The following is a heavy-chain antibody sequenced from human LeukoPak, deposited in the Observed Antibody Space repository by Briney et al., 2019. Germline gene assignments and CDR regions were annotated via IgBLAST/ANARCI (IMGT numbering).Heavy chain of an antibody. D-gene: IGHD3-22*01. CDR2: IYSGGST. Sequence: GGSLRLSCAASGFTVSSHYMSWVRQAPGKGLEWVSVIYSGGSTYYADSVKGRFTISRDNSKNTLFLQMSSLRAEDSAVFYCVGYYDRGGYTPPAFDYWGQGTLVTVSS. V-gene: IGHV3-66*01. J-gene: IGHJ4*02. CDR3: VGYYDRGGYTPPAFDY. CDR1: GFTVSSHY.